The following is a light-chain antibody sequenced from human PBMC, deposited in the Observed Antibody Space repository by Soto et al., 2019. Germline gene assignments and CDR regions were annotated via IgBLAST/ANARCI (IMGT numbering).Light chain of an antibody. CDR3: QQYGSPPPT. Sequence: EFVLTQSPGTLSLSPGERATLSCRASQTVRNNYLAWYQQKPGQAPRLLIYDASSRATGIPDRFSGGGSGTDFTLTISRLEPEDFAVYYCQQYGSPPPTLGGGTKVDSK. J-gene: IGKJ4*01. CDR1: QTVRNNY. V-gene: IGKV3-20*01. CDR2: DAS.